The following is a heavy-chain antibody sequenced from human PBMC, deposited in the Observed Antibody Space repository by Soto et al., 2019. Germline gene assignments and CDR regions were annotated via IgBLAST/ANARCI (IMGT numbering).Heavy chain of an antibody. D-gene: IGHD3-22*01. CDR3: ARHLSPFYYDSSGSQPFDY. CDR2: IYPGDSDT. V-gene: IGHV5-51*01. Sequence: PGESLKISCKGSGYSFTSYWIGWVRQMPGKGLEWMGIIYPGDSDTRYSPSFQGQVTISADKSISTAYLQWSSLKASDTAMHYCARHLSPFYYDSSGSQPFDYWGQGTLVTVSS. J-gene: IGHJ4*02. CDR1: GYSFTSYW.